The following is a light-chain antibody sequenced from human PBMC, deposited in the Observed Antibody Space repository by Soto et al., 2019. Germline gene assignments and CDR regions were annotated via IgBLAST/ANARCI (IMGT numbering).Light chain of an antibody. CDR1: QSVSSN. J-gene: IGKJ1*01. V-gene: IGKV3-15*01. CDR3: QQYHHWPWT. Sequence: EIVMTQSPATLSVSPGERATLSCRASQSVSSNLAWYQQKPGQAPRLLIYGASTRATGIPARFSGSGSGTEFTLIISSLQSEDFAVYYCQQYHHWPWTFGQGTKVEI. CDR2: GAS.